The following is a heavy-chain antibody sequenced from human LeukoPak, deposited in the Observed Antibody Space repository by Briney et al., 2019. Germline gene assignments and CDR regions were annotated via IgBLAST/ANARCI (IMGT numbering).Heavy chain of an antibody. CDR3: ARGPYSSSWYPAGDYYYYGMDV. CDR1: GGSFSGYY. CDR2: IDHSGST. J-gene: IGHJ6*02. V-gene: IGHV4-34*01. D-gene: IGHD6-13*01. Sequence: SETLSLTCAVYGGSFSGYYWSWIRQPPGKGLEWIGEIDHSGSTNYNPSLKSRVTISVDTSKNQFSLKLSSVTAADTAVYYCARGPYSSSWYPAGDYYYYGMDVWGQGTTVTVSS.